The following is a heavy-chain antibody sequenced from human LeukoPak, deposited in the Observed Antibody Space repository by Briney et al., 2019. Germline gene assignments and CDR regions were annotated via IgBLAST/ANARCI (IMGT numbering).Heavy chain of an antibody. CDR1: GFTFSRYN. V-gene: IGHV3-21*01. CDR3: ARVLETDCSGGSCYSGLDY. J-gene: IGHJ4*02. CDR2: ISRTCNYI. D-gene: IGHD2-15*01. Sequence: GGSLRLSCAASGFTFSRYNMNWVRQAPGKGLEGVSSISRTCNYIYYADSVKGRFTISRDNAQNSLFLQTNSLRVEDTAVYYCARVLETDCSGGSCYSGLDYWGQGTLVTVSS.